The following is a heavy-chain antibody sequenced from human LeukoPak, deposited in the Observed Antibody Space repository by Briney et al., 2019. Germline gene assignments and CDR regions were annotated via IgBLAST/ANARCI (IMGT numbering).Heavy chain of an antibody. CDR2: INHSGST. D-gene: IGHD6-13*01. V-gene: IGHV4-34*01. Sequence: SETLSLTCAVYGGSFSGYYWSWIRQPPGKGLEWIGEINHSGSTNYNPSLKSRVTISVDTSKNQFSLKLSSVTAADTAVYYCAREAAAGTGGRYYYYYYYMDVWGKGTTVTVSS. CDR1: GGSFSGYY. J-gene: IGHJ6*03. CDR3: AREAAAGTGGRYYYYYYYMDV.